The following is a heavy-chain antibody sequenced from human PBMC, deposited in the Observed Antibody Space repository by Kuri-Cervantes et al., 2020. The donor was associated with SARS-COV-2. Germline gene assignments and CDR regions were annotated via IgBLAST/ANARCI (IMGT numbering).Heavy chain of an antibody. Sequence: GESLKISCAASGFTFSSYWMSCVRQAPGKGLEWVANIKQDGSEKYYVDSVKGRFTISRDNAKNSLYLQMNSLRAEDTAVYYCARVMKDYDFWSGYSEYQNWFDPWGQGTLVTVSS. CDR3: ARVMKDYDFWSGYSEYQNWFDP. CDR2: IKQDGSEK. J-gene: IGHJ5*02. CDR1: GFTFSSYW. D-gene: IGHD3-3*01. V-gene: IGHV3-7*01.